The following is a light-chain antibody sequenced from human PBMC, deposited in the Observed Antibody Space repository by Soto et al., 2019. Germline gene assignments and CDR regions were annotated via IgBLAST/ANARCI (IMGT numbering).Light chain of an antibody. J-gene: IGKJ4*01. CDR3: QHYVTWPLT. Sequence: EIVMTQSPATLSVSPGERATLSCRASQHVSSNLAWYQQKPGQAPRLLIYDASTRATAIPARFSRSGSGTEFTLIIRSRRPEDFAVYFCQHYVTWPLTFGGGTTVEI. V-gene: IGKV3-15*01. CDR2: DAS. CDR1: QHVSSN.